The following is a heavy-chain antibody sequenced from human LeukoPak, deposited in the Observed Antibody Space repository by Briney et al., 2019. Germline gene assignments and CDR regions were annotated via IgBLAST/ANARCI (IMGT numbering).Heavy chain of an antibody. CDR1: GFTFSDYY. D-gene: IGHD6-13*01. CDR2: ISSSGSTI. V-gene: IGHV3-11*04. CDR3: ARDEISSWYSSDWFDP. Sequence: GGSLRLSCAASGFTFSDYYMSWIRQAPGKGLEWVSYISSSGSTIYYADSVKGRFTISRDNAKNSLYLQMNSLRAEDTAVYYCARDEISSWYSSDWFDPWGQGTLVTVSS. J-gene: IGHJ5*02.